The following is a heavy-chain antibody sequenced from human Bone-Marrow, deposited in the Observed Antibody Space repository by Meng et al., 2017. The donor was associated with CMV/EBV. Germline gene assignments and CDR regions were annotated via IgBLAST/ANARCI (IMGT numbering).Heavy chain of an antibody. V-gene: IGHV1-46*01. D-gene: IGHD1-1*01. Sequence: TFTNYYMHWVRQAPGQGLEWMGIINPSGGARSYALKFQGRVTMTRDTSTSTVYMELSSLRSEDTAVYYCARTTKPGIGYTNWNGFDIWGQGTMVTVSS. CDR3: ARTTKPGIGYTNWNGFDI. CDR1: TFTNYY. J-gene: IGHJ3*02. CDR2: INPSGGAR.